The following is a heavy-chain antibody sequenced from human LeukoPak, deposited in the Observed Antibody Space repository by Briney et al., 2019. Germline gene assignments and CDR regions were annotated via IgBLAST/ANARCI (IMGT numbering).Heavy chain of an antibody. V-gene: IGHV3-23*01. CDR3: AKANNWNYGYFDY. CDR2: ISGSGGTI. CDR1: GFTFSSYA. J-gene: IGHJ4*02. Sequence: GGSLRLSCAASGFTFSSYAMSWVRQAPGKGLEWVSAISGSGGTIYYADSVKGRFTISRDNSKNTLYLQMNSLRAEDTAVYYCAKANNWNYGYFDYWGQGILVTVS. D-gene: IGHD1-7*01.